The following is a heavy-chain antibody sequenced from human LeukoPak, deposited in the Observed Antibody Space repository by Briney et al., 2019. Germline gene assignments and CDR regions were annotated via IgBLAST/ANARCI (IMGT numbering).Heavy chain of an antibody. J-gene: IGHJ4*02. V-gene: IGHV1-2*02. Sequence: GASVKVSCKTSGYTFTGYYMHWVRQAPGQGLEWMGWINPNSGGTNYAQKFQGRVTMTRDTSISTAYMELSRLRSDDTAVYYCARGSQYYYDSSGPNGYWGQGTLVTVSS. CDR2: INPNSGGT. CDR3: ARGSQYYYDSSGPNGY. CDR1: GYTFTGYY. D-gene: IGHD3-22*01.